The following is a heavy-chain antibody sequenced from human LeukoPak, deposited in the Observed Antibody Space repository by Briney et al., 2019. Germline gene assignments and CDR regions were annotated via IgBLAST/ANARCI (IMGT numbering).Heavy chain of an antibody. V-gene: IGHV3-7*03. CDR3: AAIAAAGTNYGMDV. CDR2: IKQDGSEK. D-gene: IGHD6-13*01. CDR1: GFTFSTYW. J-gene: IGHJ6*02. Sequence: GGSLRLSCAASGFTFSTYWMSWVRQAPGKGLEWVANIKQDGSEKYYVDSVKGRFTISSDNAKNSLYLQMSSLRAEDTAVYYCAAIAAAGTNYGMDVWGQGTTVTVSS.